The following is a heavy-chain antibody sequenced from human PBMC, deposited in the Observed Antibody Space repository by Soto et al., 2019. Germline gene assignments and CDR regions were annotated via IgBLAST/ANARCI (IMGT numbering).Heavy chain of an antibody. Sequence: QVPLVQSGAEVKQPGSSVKVSCKAPGGTFSNHAINWVRQAPGQGLEWMGRIIPIFTTTNYAQKFQGRVTMTADESTITAYMELSSLKHDDTAIYYCAREVAADGTFREDVFDIWGQGTLVTVSS. CDR1: GGTFSNHA. CDR3: AREVAADGTFREDVFDI. J-gene: IGHJ3*02. D-gene: IGHD6-13*01. V-gene: IGHV1-69*12. CDR2: IIPIFTTT.